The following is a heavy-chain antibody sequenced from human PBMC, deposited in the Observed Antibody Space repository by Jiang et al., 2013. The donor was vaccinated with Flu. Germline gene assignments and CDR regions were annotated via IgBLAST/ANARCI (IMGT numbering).Heavy chain of an antibody. V-gene: IGHV1-69*01. CDR2: TIPMFGAP. D-gene: IGHD3-3*01. CDR3: ATGYYDFWSGFSNYYFYMDV. CDR1: GGTFSSYA. Sequence: AEVKKPGSSVKVSCKASGGTFSSYALSWVRQAPGQGLEWMGGTIPMFGAPTYAQDFQGRVTISADESTSTAYMELSSLRSEDTAVYYCATGYYDFWSGFSNYYFYMDVWGKGTTVTVSS. J-gene: IGHJ6*03.